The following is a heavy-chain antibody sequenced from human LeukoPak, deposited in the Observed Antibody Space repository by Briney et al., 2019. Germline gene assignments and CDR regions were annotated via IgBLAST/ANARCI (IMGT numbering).Heavy chain of an antibody. J-gene: IGHJ5*02. CDR1: RGSFSGYY. Sequence: SETLSLTCDVYRGSFSGYYWNWIRQPPGKGLEWIGEINHSGSTNYNPSLKSRVTISLDTSKNQFSLKLTSVTAADTAVYYCARRLRFVGVWFDPWGQGTLVTVSS. CDR3: ARRLRFVGVWFDP. D-gene: IGHD3-10*01. CDR2: INHSGST. V-gene: IGHV4-34*01.